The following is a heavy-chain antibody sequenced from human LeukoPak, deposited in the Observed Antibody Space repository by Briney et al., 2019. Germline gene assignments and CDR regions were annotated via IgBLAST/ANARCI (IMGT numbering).Heavy chain of an antibody. Sequence: GGSLRLSCAASGFTFSSYAMSWVRQAPGKGLEWVSVISGSGGNTYYADSVKGRFTISRGNSKNSLYLQMNSLRAEDTAVYYCARDRRGYDFWSGYYTSWGQGTLVTVSS. CDR3: ARDRRGYDFWSGYYTS. V-gene: IGHV3-23*01. J-gene: IGHJ5*02. CDR1: GFTFSSYA. D-gene: IGHD3-3*01. CDR2: ISGSGGNT.